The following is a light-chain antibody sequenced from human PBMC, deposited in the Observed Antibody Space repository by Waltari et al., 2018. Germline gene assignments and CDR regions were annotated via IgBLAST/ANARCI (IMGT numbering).Light chain of an antibody. J-gene: IGKJ1*01. CDR2: DAS. Sequence: ETVMTQSPRPLSVSPGERATISCRASQSVSSKLAWYQQNPGQAPRLLIYDASTRATGIPSRFSGSGSGTEFTLTISSLQSEDFAVYFCQQYSNWPPVTFGQGTKVEIQ. CDR3: QQYSNWPPVT. V-gene: IGKV3-15*01. CDR1: QSVSSK.